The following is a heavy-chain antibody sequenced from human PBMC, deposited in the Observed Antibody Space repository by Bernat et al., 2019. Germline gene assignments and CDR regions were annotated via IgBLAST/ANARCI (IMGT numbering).Heavy chain of an antibody. CDR1: GFTFDDYA. CDR3: AKDMRYNRPFEGMDV. J-gene: IGHJ6*02. V-gene: IGHV3-43*02. CDR2: ISGDGSST. Sequence: EVQLVESGGVVVQPGGSLRLSCATSGFTFDDYAMHWVRQVPGKGLEWVPLISGDGSSTYYADSVKGRFTISRDNSKNSLYLQMNSLRTEDTALFYCAKDMRYNRPFEGMDVWGQGTTVTVSS. D-gene: IGHD1-14*01.